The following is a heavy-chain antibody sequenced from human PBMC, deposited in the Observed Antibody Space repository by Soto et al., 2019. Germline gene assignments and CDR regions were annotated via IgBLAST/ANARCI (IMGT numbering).Heavy chain of an antibody. Sequence: GASVKVSCKASGYTFTNYAISWVRQAPGRGLEWMGWISAYNGNTNYAQKLQGRVTMTTDTSTSTAYMELRSLRSDDTAVYYCARDWSGYDYRGLDYWGQGTLVTVS. V-gene: IGHV1-18*01. D-gene: IGHD5-12*01. CDR3: ARDWSGYDYRGLDY. CDR2: ISAYNGNT. J-gene: IGHJ4*02. CDR1: GYTFTNYA.